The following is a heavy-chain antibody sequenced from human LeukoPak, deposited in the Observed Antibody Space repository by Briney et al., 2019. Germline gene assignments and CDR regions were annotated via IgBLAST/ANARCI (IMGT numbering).Heavy chain of an antibody. Sequence: SETLSLTCAVYGGSFSGYYWSWIRQPPGKGLEWIGEINHSGSTNYHPSLKSRVTISVDTSKNQFSLTLSSVTAADTAVYSCARPGSYSSAPGGYYYYYTDVWGKGTTVTVSS. J-gene: IGHJ6*03. D-gene: IGHD6-19*01. V-gene: IGHV4-34*01. CDR2: INHSGST. CDR3: ARPGSYSSAPGGYYYYYTDV. CDR1: GGSFSGYY.